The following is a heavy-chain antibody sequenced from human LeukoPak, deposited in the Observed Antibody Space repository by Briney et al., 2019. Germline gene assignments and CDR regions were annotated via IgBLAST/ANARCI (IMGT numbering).Heavy chain of an antibody. CDR3: ARAGYSSDRWFDP. J-gene: IGHJ5*02. V-gene: IGHV5-51*01. CDR1: GYSFTSYW. CDR2: IYPGDSDT. D-gene: IGHD6-25*01. Sequence: GESLKISCKGSGYSFTSYWIGWVRQMPGKGLEWVGIIYPGDSDTRYSPSFQGQVTISADKSISTAYLQWSSLKASDTAMYYCARAGYSSDRWFDPWGQGTLVTVSS.